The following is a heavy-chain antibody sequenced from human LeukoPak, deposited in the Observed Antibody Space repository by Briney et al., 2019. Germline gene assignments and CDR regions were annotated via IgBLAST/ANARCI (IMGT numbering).Heavy chain of an antibody. CDR3: ARGGKEMATITTFDY. D-gene: IGHD5-24*01. Sequence: KPSETLSLTCTVSGGSISSYYWSWIRQPPGKGLEWIGYIYYSGSTNYNPSLKSRVTISVDTSKNQFSLKLSSVTAADTAVYYCARGGKEMATITTFDYWGQGTLVTASS. CDR1: GGSISSYY. CDR2: IYYSGST. J-gene: IGHJ4*02. V-gene: IGHV4-59*01.